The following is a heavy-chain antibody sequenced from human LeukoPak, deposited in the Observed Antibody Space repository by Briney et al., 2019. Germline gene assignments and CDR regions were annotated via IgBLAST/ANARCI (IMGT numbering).Heavy chain of an antibody. CDR3: AKDFGSNSGSFDY. D-gene: IGHD3-22*01. V-gene: IGHV3-23*01. Sequence: AGGSLRLSCAASGFTFSSFAMSWVRQAPGKGLEWVSAILGSGGNTYYADSVKGRFTISRDNSKNTLYLQMNSLRPEDTAVSYCAKDFGSNSGSFDYWGQGTLVSVSS. J-gene: IGHJ4*02. CDR2: ILGSGGNT. CDR1: GFTFSSFA.